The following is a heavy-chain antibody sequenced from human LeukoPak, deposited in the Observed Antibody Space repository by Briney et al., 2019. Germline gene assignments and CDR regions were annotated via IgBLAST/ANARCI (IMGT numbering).Heavy chain of an antibody. Sequence: SETLSLTCTVSGYSISSGYYWGWIRQPPGKGLEWIGSIYHSGSTYYNPSLKSRVTISVDTSKNQFSLKLSSVTAADTAVYYCARGSSIAARDLFDYWGQGTLVTVSS. D-gene: IGHD6-6*01. V-gene: IGHV4-38-2*02. CDR3: ARGSSIAARDLFDY. CDR2: IYHSGST. J-gene: IGHJ4*02. CDR1: GYSISSGYY.